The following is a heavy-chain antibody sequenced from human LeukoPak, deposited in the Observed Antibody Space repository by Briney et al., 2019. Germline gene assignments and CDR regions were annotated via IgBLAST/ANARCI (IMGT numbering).Heavy chain of an antibody. Sequence: PSETLSLTCTVSGGSISSSSYYWGWIRQPPGKGLEWIGSIYYSGSTYYNPSLKSRVTISVDTSKNQFSLKLSSVTAADTAVYYCACQFVYCSSTSCYTYDAFDIWGQGTMVTVSS. CDR2: IYYSGST. J-gene: IGHJ3*02. D-gene: IGHD2-2*02. CDR3: ACQFVYCSSTSCYTYDAFDI. CDR1: GGSISSSSYY. V-gene: IGHV4-39*01.